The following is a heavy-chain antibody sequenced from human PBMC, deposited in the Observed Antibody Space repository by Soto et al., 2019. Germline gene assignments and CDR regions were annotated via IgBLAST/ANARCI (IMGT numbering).Heavy chain of an antibody. CDR2: IKHDGSEK. CDR3: ATDGYGLEY. Sequence: EVQLVESGGGLVQPGGSLRLSCAASGFTFCSYWMSWVRQAPGKGLEWVANIKHDGSEKYYVHSVKGRFTISRDNAKNSLYLQMNSLRVEDTAVYHCATDGYGLEYWGQGTLVTASS. V-gene: IGHV3-7*01. J-gene: IGHJ4*02. CDR1: GFTFCSYW. D-gene: IGHD5-18*01.